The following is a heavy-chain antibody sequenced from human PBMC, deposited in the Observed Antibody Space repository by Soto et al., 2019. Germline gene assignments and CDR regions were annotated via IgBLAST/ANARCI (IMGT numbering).Heavy chain of an antibody. J-gene: IGHJ3*02. CDR2: IIPILGIA. Sequence: QVQLVQSGAEVKKPGSSVKVSCKASGGTFSSYTISWVRQAPGQGLEWMGRIIPILGIANYAQKFQGRVTITADKPTSTAYMELSSLRSEDTAVYYWASMTRGYGPRWGAFDIWGQGTMVTVSS. CDR1: GGTFSSYT. D-gene: IGHD5-18*01. CDR3: ASMTRGYGPRWGAFDI. V-gene: IGHV1-69*02.